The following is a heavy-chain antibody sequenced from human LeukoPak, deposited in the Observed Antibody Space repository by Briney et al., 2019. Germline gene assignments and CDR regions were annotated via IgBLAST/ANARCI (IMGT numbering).Heavy chain of an antibody. J-gene: IGHJ4*02. CDR3: ARAPPYNILTGYRLFDY. V-gene: IGHV1-2*02. D-gene: IGHD3-9*01. Sequence: ASVKVSCKASGYTFTSYGISWVRQAPGQGLEWMGWINPNSDGTKYTEKFQGRVTMTRDTSISTAYMEVRRLRSDDTAVYYCARAPPYNILTGYRLFDYWGQGTLVTVSS. CDR1: GYTFTSYG. CDR2: INPNSDGT.